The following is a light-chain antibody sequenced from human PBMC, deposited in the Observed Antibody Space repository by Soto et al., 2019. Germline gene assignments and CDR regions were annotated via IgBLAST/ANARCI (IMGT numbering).Light chain of an antibody. CDR2: DVS. CDR3: SSYTSSTTLVL. V-gene: IGLV2-14*03. J-gene: IGLJ2*01. CDR1: NSDVGGYNH. Sequence: QSALTQPASVSGSPGQSITISCTGTNSDVGGYNHVSWYQQHPGKAPKLMIYDVSNRPSGVSNRFSGSKSGNTASLTISGLQAEDEADYYCSSYTSSTTLVLFGGGTKVTVL.